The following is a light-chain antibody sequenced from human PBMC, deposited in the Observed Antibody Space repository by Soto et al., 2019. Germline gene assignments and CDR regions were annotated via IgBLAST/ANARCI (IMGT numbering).Light chain of an antibody. Sequence: DIPMTQSPSSLSAPVGERVTITCQASQDISNSVIWYQQKPGKAPKLLVYDASKLETGVPSRFSGSGTGTDFTFIISSLQPEDFETYYCQQYDNLPLTVGGGTMVEIK. CDR2: DAS. J-gene: IGKJ4*01. V-gene: IGKV1-33*01. CDR3: QQYDNLPLT. CDR1: QDISNS.